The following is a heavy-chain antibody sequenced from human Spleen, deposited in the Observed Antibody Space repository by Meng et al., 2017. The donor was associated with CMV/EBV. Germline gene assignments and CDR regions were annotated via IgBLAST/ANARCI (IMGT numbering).Heavy chain of an antibody. V-gene: IGHV3-30-3*01. D-gene: IGHD5-18*01. CDR1: GLMFIGYT. Sequence: SGLMFIGYTLNWVRQAPGKGLEWVAVISYDGYNKNYADSVKGRFTLSRDNSKNTLFLQMNSLRTEDTAVYYCARVPRGYTYGPGFDYWGQGTLVTVSS. CDR2: ISYDGYNK. J-gene: IGHJ4*02. CDR3: ARVPRGYTYGPGFDY.